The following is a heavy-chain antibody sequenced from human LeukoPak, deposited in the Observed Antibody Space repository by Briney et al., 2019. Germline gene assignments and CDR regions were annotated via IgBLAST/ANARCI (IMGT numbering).Heavy chain of an antibody. Sequence: SETLSLTCTVSGVSISSYYWSWVRQPAGKGLEWIGRIYTSGSTNYNPSLKSRVSMSVDTSKNQFSLKLSSVTAADTAVYYCASHGSGTAGFDYWGQGTLVTVSS. CDR2: IYTSGST. D-gene: IGHD3-10*01. CDR3: ASHGSGTAGFDY. V-gene: IGHV4-4*07. J-gene: IGHJ4*02. CDR1: GVSISSYY.